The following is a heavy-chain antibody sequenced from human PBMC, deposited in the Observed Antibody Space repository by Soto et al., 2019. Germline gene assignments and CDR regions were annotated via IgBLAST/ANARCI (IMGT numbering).Heavy chain of an antibody. J-gene: IGHJ4*02. D-gene: IGHD6-13*01. CDR1: GGTFSSYA. CDR2: IIPIFGTA. Sequence: SVKVSFKASGGTFSSYAISWVRQAPGQGLEWMGGIIPIFGTANYAQKFQGRVTITADESTSTAYMELRSLRPEDTAVYYCAGLLLARIGADGTYYFDYWGEGNLVNVSS. CDR3: AGLLLARIGADGTYYFDY. V-gene: IGHV1-69*13.